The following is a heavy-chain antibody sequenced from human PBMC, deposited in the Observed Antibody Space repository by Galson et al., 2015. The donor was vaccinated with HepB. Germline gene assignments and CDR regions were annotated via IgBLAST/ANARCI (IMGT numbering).Heavy chain of an antibody. J-gene: IGHJ2*01. CDR3: AHTESGSYYRGDWYFDL. V-gene: IGHV2-5*02. CDR1: GFSLSTSGVG. CDR2: IYWDDDK. Sequence: PALVKPTQTLTLTCTFSGFSLSTSGVGVGWIRQPPGKALEWLALIYWDDDKRYSPSLKSRLTITKDTSKNQVVLTMTNMDPVDTATYYCAHTESGSYYRGDWYFDLWGRGTLVTVSS. D-gene: IGHD1-26*01.